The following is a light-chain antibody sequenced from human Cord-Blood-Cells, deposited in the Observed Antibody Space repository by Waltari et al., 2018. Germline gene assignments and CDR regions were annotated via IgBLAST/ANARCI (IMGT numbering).Light chain of an antibody. CDR3: CSYAGSSTYV. CDR2: EVS. Sequence: QSALTQPAPVSGSPGKSITISCPGTSSDVGSYNLVSWYQQHPGKAPKLMIYEVSKRPSGVSNRFSGSKSGNTASLTISGLQAEDEADYYCCSYAGSSTYVFGTGTKVTVL. J-gene: IGLJ1*01. V-gene: IGLV2-23*02. CDR1: SSDVGSYNL.